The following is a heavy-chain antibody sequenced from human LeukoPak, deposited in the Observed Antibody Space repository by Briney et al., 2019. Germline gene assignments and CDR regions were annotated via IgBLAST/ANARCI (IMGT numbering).Heavy chain of an antibody. CDR3: ARRKGYGSGSYLNAFDI. CDR1: GFSFSTYE. J-gene: IGHJ3*02. V-gene: IGHV3-48*03. D-gene: IGHD3-10*01. Sequence: GGSLRLSCAASGFSFSTYEMNWVRQAPGKGLEWLSYTSKSGSTIHYADSVKGRFTISRDNAKNSLYLQMNSLRAEDTAVYYCARRKGYGSGSYLNAFDIWGQGTMVTVSS. CDR2: TSKSGSTI.